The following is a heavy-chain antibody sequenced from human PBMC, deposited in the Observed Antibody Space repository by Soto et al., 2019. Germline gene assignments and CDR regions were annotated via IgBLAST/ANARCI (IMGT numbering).Heavy chain of an antibody. CDR2: IIPIFGTA. Sequence: ASVKVSCKASGGTFSSYAISWVRQAPGQGLEWMGGIIPIFGTANYAQKFQGRVTITADESTSTAYMELSSLRSEDTAVYYCARDFVSERQVVPAAAVAFYYYYGMDVWGQGTTVTVSS. CDR3: ARDFVSERQVVPAAAVAFYYYYGMDV. V-gene: IGHV1-69*13. J-gene: IGHJ6*02. D-gene: IGHD2-2*01. CDR1: GGTFSSYA.